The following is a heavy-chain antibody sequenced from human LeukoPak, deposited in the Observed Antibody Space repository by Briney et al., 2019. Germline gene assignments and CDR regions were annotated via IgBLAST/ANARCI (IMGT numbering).Heavy chain of an antibody. Sequence: GRSLRLSCAASGFTFSSYGMHWVRQAPGKGLEWVAVIWYDGSNKYYADSVKGRFTISRDNSKNTLYLQMNSLRAEDTAVYYCASAGGARKGFDYWGQGTLVTVSS. CDR1: GFTFSSYG. CDR3: ASAGGARKGFDY. J-gene: IGHJ4*02. D-gene: IGHD1-14*01. V-gene: IGHV3-33*01. CDR2: IWYDGSNK.